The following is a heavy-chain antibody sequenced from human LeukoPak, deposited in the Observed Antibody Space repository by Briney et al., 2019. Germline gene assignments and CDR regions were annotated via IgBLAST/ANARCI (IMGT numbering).Heavy chain of an antibody. Sequence: SETLSLTCAVSGGPISSSNWWSWVRQPPGKGLEWIGEIYHSGSTNYNPSLKSRVTISVDKSKNQFSLKLSSVTAADTAVYYCASHSHPLGFDYWGQGTLVTVSS. J-gene: IGHJ4*02. CDR1: GGPISSSNW. V-gene: IGHV4-4*02. CDR3: ASHSHPLGFDY. CDR2: IYHSGST.